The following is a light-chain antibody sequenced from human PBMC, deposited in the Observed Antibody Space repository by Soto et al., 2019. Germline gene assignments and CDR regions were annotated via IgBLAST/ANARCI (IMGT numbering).Light chain of an antibody. CDR2: TGS. V-gene: IGKV1-9*01. J-gene: IGKJ4*01. CDR3: QQLNSYPVT. Sequence: DIQLTPSPYSLSASVGERVTLTCRARQSISSYLNWYQQKPGKAPKLLIYTGSTLQSGVPSRFSGSGSGTEFTLTISSLQPEDFATYYCQQLNSYPVTFGGGTKVDI. CDR1: QSISSY.